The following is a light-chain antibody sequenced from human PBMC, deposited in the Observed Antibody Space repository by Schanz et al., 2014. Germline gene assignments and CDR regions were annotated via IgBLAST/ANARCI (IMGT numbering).Light chain of an antibody. Sequence: QSALTQPPSASGSPGQSVTISCTGTSSDVGGYKYVSWYQQHPGKAPKLMIYDVSNRPSGVSNRFSGSKSGNTASLTISGLRSEDEADYYCSSYTTSSTLVFGGGTKVTVL. V-gene: IGLV2-14*01. CDR2: DVS. CDR1: SSDVGGYKY. CDR3: SSYTTSSTLV. J-gene: IGLJ3*02.